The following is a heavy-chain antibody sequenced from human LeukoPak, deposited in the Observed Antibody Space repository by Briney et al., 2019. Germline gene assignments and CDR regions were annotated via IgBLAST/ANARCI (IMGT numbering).Heavy chain of an antibody. V-gene: IGHV3-23*01. CDR3: AKVQLGIGVDY. Sequence: GGSLRLSCAASGFTFNSFAMTWVRQVPGKGLEWVSGLSSSGDSSYYADSVRGRFTISRDDSKNTLYLQMNSLRAEDTAVYYCAKVQLGIGVDYWGQGTLVTVSS. D-gene: IGHD7-27*01. CDR2: LSSSGDSS. CDR1: GFTFNSFA. J-gene: IGHJ4*02.